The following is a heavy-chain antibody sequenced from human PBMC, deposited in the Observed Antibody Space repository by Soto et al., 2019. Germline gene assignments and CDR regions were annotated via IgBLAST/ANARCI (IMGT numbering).Heavy chain of an antibody. J-gene: IGHJ6*01. D-gene: IGHD6-13*01. CDR2: IWYDGSNK. Sequence: QVQLVESGGGVVQPGRSLRLSCAASGFTFSSYGMHWVRQAPGKGLEWVAVIWYDGSNKYYADSVKGRFTISRDNSKHTLYLQMNSLRAEDTAVYYCARDEEYVAAGTYYYYGMDVWGQGTTVTVSS. V-gene: IGHV3-33*01. CDR1: GFTFSSYG. CDR3: ARDEEYVAAGTYYYYGMDV.